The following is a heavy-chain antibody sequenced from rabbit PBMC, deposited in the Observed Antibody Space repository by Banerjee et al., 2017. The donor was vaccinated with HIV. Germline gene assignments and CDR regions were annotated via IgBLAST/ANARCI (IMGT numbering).Heavy chain of an antibody. CDR2: IYAGSSVMT. Sequence: EESGGDLVKPEGSLTLTCTASGFSFSSNYWICWVRQAPGKGLELIGCIYAGSSVMTYHASWAKGLFTIPKPSSTTVTLEMNSLTAADTATYLCSRDLAGVIGWNFNLWGPGTLVTVS. J-gene: IGHJ4*01. CDR3: SRDLAGVIGWNFNL. CDR1: GFSFSSNYW. D-gene: IGHD4-1*01. V-gene: IGHV1S45*01.